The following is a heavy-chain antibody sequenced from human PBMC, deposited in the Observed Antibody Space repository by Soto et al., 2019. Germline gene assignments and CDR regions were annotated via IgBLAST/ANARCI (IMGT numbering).Heavy chain of an antibody. J-gene: IGHJ4*02. CDR1: GGTFSSYA. D-gene: IGHD5-18*01. CDR2: IIPIFGTA. CDR3: ARGARGGTGYSYGKLRYYFDY. V-gene: IGHV1-69*12. Sequence: QVQLVQSGAEVKKPGSSVKVSCKASGGTFSSYAISWVRQAPGQGLEWMGGIIPIFGTANYAQKFQGRVTITADESTXXAXMXQSSLRSEDTAVYYCARGARGGTGYSYGKLRYYFDYWGQGTLVTVSS.